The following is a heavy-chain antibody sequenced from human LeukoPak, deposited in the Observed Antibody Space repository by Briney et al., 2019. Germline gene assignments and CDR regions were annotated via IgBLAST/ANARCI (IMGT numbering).Heavy chain of an antibody. CDR3: ARPHTYYYYMDV. J-gene: IGHJ6*03. V-gene: IGHV3-30*03. CDR2: ISYDGSNK. Sequence: GRSLRLSCAASGFTFSSYGMHWVRQAPGKGLEWVAVISYDGSNKYYADSVKGRFTISRDNSKNTLYLQMNSLRAEDTAVYYCARPHTYYYYMDVWGKGTTVTVSS. CDR1: GFTFSSYG.